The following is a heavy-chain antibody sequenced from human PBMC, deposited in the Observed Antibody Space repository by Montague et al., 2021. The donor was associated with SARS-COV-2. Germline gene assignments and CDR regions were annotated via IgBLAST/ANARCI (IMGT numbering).Heavy chain of an antibody. V-gene: IGHV4-34*01. CDR1: GGSFSDYY. CDR2: INHSGST. CDR3: ARGSTVTHY. D-gene: IGHD4-17*01. J-gene: IGHJ4*02. Sequence: SETLSLTCAVYGGSFSDYYWTWIRQPPGKGLEWIGEINHSGSTNYNPSLKSRVTISVDTSKNQFSLKLSSVTAADTAVYYCARGSTVTHYWGQGTLVTVSS.